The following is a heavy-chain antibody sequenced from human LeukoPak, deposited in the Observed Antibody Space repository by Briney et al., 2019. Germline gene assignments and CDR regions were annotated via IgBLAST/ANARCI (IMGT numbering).Heavy chain of an antibody. V-gene: IGHV3-49*04. CDR2: MANEVHGATV. CDR1: GFNFDDYG. J-gene: IGHJ6*03. D-gene: IGHD6-19*01. CDR3: ARERVSRMYRSGSGYRFYYYMDV. Sequence: GRSLRLSCTGSGFNFDDYGMSWVRQAPGRGLEWISFMANEVHGATVEYAAAVEDRFIISRDDSKSIAYLQMNSLTTEDTAVYYCARERVSRMYRSGSGYRFYYYMDVWGKGTTVIVSS.